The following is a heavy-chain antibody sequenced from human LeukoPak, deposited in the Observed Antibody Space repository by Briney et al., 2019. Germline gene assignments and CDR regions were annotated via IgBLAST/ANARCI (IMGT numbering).Heavy chain of an antibody. D-gene: IGHD5-24*01. J-gene: IGHJ2*01. Sequence: GASVKVSCKASGYTITGYYMHWVRQAPGQGLEWMGWINPNSGGTNYAQKFQGRVTMTRDTSISTAYMELSRLRSDDTAVYYCARVATISNWYFDLWGRGTLVTVSS. CDR3: ARVATISNWYFDL. CDR2: INPNSGGT. CDR1: GYTITGYY. V-gene: IGHV1-2*02.